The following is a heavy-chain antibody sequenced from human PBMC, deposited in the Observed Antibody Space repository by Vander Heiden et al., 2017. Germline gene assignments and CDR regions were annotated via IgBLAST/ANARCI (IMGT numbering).Heavy chain of an antibody. V-gene: IGHV4-34*01. J-gene: IGHJ4*02. CDR2: INHSGST. CDR1: GGSFSGYY. D-gene: IGHD3-3*01. CDR3: ARDGVFGVVTPFDY. Sequence: QVQLQQWGAGLLKPSETLSLTCAVYGGSFSGYYWSWIRQPPGKGLEWIGEINHSGSTNYNPSLKSRVTISGDTSKNQFSLKLSSVTAADTAVYYCARDGVFGVVTPFDYWGQGTLVTVSS.